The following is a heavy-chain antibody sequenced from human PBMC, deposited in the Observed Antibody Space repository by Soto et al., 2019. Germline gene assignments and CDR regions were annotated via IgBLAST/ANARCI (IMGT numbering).Heavy chain of an antibody. V-gene: IGHV1-18*04. CDR2: ISAYNGNT. CDR1: GYTFTSYG. J-gene: IGHJ5*02. D-gene: IGHD2-15*01. CDR3: ARWRSACSGGSCYFNWFEP. Sequence: GASVKVSCKASGYTFTSYGISWVRQAPGQGLEWMGWISAYNGNTNYAQKLQGRVTMTTDTSTSTAYMELRSLRSDDTAVYYCARWRSACSGGSCYFNWFEPWGQGTLVTVSS.